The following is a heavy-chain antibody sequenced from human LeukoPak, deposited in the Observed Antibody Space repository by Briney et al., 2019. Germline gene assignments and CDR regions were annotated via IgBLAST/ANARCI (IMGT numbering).Heavy chain of an antibody. Sequence: GASVKVSCKASGYTFTNYYIHWVRQAPGQGLEWMGIINPSGGSTNFAQKFQGRVTMTTDTSTITVYMELSSLRSEDTAVYYCARGRTNWFDPWGQGTLVTVSS. J-gene: IGHJ5*02. D-gene: IGHD1/OR15-1a*01. CDR1: GYTFTNYY. CDR3: ARGRTNWFDP. CDR2: INPSGGST. V-gene: IGHV1-46*01.